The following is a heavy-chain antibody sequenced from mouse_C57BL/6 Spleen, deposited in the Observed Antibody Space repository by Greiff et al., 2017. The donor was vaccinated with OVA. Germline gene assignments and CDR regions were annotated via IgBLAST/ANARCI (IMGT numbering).Heavy chain of an antibody. V-gene: IGHV1-69*01. CDR3: ARRDLLWLRGAMDY. J-gene: IGHJ4*01. Sequence: VQLQQPGAELVMPGASVKLSCKASGYTFTSYWMHWVKQRPGQGLEWIGEIDPSDSYTNYNQKFKGKSTLTVDKSSSTAYMQLSSLTSEDSAVYYCARRDLLWLRGAMDYWGQGTAVTVSS. D-gene: IGHD2-2*01. CDR1: GYTFTSYW. CDR2: IDPSDSYT.